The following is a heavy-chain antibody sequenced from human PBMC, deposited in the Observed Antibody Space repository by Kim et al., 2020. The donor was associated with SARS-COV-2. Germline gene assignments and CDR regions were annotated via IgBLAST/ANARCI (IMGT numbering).Heavy chain of an antibody. J-gene: IGHJ5*02. V-gene: IGHV3-30*18. Sequence: GGSLRLSCAASGFTFRSYGMHWVRQAPGKGLEWVAVISYDGSDKYYADSVKGRFTISRDNSKNTLYLQMNSLRAEDTAVYYCAKDQGYDFWSGTNWFDP. CDR1: GFTFRSYG. CDR3: AKDQGYDFWSGTNWFDP. CDR2: ISYDGSDK. D-gene: IGHD3-3*01.